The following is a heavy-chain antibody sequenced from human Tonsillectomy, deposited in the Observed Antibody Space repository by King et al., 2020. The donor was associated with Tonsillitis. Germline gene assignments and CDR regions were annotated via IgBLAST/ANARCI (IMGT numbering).Heavy chain of an antibody. CDR2: LKEAGSKK. CDR1: GFTFSNYW. Sequence: VQLVESGGGLVQPGGSLRLSCAGSGFTFSNYWMTWFRQSPGKGLELVAILKEAGSKKYYVDFLKGRFTISRDNAKNSFYLQMNNRRADDTAVYYCARDSNYYDGRYYYDTFDLWGQGTMVTVSS. CDR3: ARDSNYYDGRYYYDTFDL. D-gene: IGHD3-16*01. J-gene: IGHJ3*01. V-gene: IGHV3-7*04.